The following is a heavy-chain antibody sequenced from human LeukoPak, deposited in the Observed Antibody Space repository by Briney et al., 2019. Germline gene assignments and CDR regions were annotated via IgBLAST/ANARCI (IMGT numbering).Heavy chain of an antibody. J-gene: IGHJ4*02. D-gene: IGHD1-14*01. V-gene: IGHV3-53*01. Sequence: GGSLRLSCAASGFTVITNDMTWVRQAPAKGLEWVSVLYSDGNTKYADSVQGRFTISRDNSKNTLYLEMNSLSPDDTAVYYCARGVEPLAANTLAYWGQGTLVTVSS. CDR2: LYSDGNT. CDR3: ARGVEPLAANTLAY. CDR1: GFTVITND.